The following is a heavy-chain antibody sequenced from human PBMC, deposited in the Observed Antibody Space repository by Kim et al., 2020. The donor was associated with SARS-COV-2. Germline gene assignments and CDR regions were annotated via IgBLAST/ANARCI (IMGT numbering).Heavy chain of an antibody. D-gene: IGHD1-1*01. CDR2: GST. CDR3: AKGTGKNDY. V-gene: IGHV3-23*01. J-gene: IGHJ4*02. Sequence: GSTYYADSVKGRFTISRDNSKNTLYLQMNSLRAEDTAVYYCAKGTGKNDYWGQGTLVTVSS.